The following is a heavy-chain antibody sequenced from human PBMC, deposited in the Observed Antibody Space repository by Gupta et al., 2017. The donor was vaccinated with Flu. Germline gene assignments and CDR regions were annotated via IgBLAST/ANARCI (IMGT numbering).Heavy chain of an antibody. V-gene: IGHV4-39*01. Sequence: PGKGLEWIGSIFYSGTTYYNPSLNSRVTISLDTSKNHFSLNLSSVTAADMAVYYCARQAIFGVVIGYYYMDVWGKGTTVTVSS. CDR3: ARQAIFGVVIGYYYMDV. CDR2: IFYSGTT. J-gene: IGHJ6*03. D-gene: IGHD3-3*01.